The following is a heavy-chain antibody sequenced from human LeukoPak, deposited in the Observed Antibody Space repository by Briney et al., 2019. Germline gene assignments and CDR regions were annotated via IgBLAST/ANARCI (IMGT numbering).Heavy chain of an antibody. V-gene: IGHV3-74*01. D-gene: IGHD2-8*01. Sequence: GGSLRLSCAASGFTLSTYWMQWVRQAPGKGLVWVSRINGNGRETIYADSVKGRFTISRDNAKNTLDLQMDSLRVDDTAVYYCVRARYCTSGTCYSDYWGQGTLVTVSS. CDR3: VRARYCTSGTCYSDY. J-gene: IGHJ4*02. CDR2: INGNGRET. CDR1: GFTLSTYW.